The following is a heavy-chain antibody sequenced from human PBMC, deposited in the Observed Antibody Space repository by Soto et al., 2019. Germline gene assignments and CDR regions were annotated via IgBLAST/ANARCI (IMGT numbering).Heavy chain of an antibody. Sequence: SETLSLTCAVYGGSFSGYYWSWIRQPPGKGLEWIGEINHSGSTNYNPSLKSRVTISVDTSKNQFSLKLSSVTAADTAVYYCAKEGARITIFGVVILGHNWFDPWGQGTLVTVSS. CDR2: INHSGST. CDR1: GGSFSGYY. D-gene: IGHD3-3*01. J-gene: IGHJ5*02. CDR3: AKEGARITIFGVVILGHNWFDP. V-gene: IGHV4-34*01.